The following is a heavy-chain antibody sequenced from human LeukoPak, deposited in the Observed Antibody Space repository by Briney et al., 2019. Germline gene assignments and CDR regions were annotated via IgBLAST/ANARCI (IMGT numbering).Heavy chain of an antibody. D-gene: IGHD3-16*01. J-gene: IGHJ4*02. Sequence: GQSLKVSCKGSVYSFTCYWIGWVRQIPGKGLAGMGIIYPCDSETRYSPSFQGQVTTSVDKSISTAYLQWSSLKASDTAMYYCARSPFRGVMVDYWGQGTLVTVSS. V-gene: IGHV5-51*01. CDR1: VYSFTCYW. CDR3: ARSPFRGVMVDY. CDR2: IYPCDSET.